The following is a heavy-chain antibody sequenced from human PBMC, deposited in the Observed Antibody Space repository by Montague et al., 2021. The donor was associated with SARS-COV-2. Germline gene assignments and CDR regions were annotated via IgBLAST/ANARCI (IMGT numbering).Heavy chain of an antibody. CDR2: ISSSGRTT. Sequence: SLRLSCAASGFTFSSSEMNWVRQAPGKGLEWVSYISSSGRTTYYADSVKGRFTISRDNAKNSLYLQMNSLRAEDTAVYYCARGYYYDSSGYYPDAFDIWGQGTMVTVSS. CDR3: ARGYYYDSSGYYPDAFDI. CDR1: GFTFSSSE. D-gene: IGHD3-22*01. V-gene: IGHV3-48*03. J-gene: IGHJ3*02.